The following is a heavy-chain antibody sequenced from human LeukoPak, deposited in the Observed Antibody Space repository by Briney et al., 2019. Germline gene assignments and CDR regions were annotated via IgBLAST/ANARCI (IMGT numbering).Heavy chain of an antibody. Sequence: ASVKVSRKASGYIFTGYYMHWVRQAPGQGLEWMGWINPNSGGTNYAQKFQGRVTMTRDTSISTAYMELSRLRSDDTAVYYCARGVPGWSGYYYYMDVWGKGTTVTVSS. CDR3: ARGVPGWSGYYYYMDV. CDR1: GYIFTGYY. CDR2: INPNSGGT. J-gene: IGHJ6*03. V-gene: IGHV1-2*02. D-gene: IGHD3-3*01.